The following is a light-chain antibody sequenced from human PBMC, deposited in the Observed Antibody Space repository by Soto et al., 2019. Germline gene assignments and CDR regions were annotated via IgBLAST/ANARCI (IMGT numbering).Light chain of an antibody. CDR1: QSISTY. Sequence: DIQMTQSPSSLSASVGDRVTITCRASQSISTYLNWYQQKPGKAPKLLIYAASSLQSGVPSRFSGGGSGTDFTLTISSLQPEDFAIYYCQQSYSSPVAFGQGTKVEIK. CDR2: AAS. CDR3: QQSYSSPVA. V-gene: IGKV1-39*01. J-gene: IGKJ1*01.